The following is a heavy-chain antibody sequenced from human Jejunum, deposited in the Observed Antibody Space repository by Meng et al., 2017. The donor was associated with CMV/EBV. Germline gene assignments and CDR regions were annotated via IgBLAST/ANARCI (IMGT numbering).Heavy chain of an antibody. J-gene: IGHJ4*02. D-gene: IGHD1-26*01. CDR2: ISSDTI. Sequence: SGFTFGSHTMHWVRQAPGKGLEWISYISSDTISYADSVKGRFTISRDNAKNSLYLQMTSLRAEDTAVYYCARDAQAIGTYATLDYWGQGALVTVSS. CDR1: GFTFGSHT. CDR3: ARDAQAIGTYATLDY. V-gene: IGHV3-48*04.